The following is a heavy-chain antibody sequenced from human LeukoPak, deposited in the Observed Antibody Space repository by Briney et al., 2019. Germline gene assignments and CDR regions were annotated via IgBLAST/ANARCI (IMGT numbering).Heavy chain of an antibody. CDR1: GFTFSSYA. J-gene: IGHJ4*02. CDR3: ARDGYEEYYFDY. CDR2: ISYDGSNK. Sequence: PGRPLRLSCAASGFTFSSYAMHWVRQAPGKGLEWVAVISYDGSNKYYADSVKGRFTISRDNSKNTLYLQMNSLRAEDTAVYYCARDGYEEYYFDYWGQGTLVTVSS. D-gene: IGHD5-12*01. V-gene: IGHV3-30-3*01.